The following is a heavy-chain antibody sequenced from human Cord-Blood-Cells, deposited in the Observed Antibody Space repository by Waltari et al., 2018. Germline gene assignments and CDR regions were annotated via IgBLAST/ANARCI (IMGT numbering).Heavy chain of an antibody. Sequence: QVQLVPSGAEVMNPGASVNVCCKAYGYTFTSYDINWVRQPTGHACEWMGWKNPNSGNTGYAQKFQGRVTMTRNTSISTVYMELSSLRSEDTAVYYCARGSSGIAAAGTIDPYWYFDLWGRGTLVTVSS. J-gene: IGHJ2*01. CDR2: KNPNSGNT. V-gene: IGHV1-8*01. D-gene: IGHD6-13*01. CDR3: ARGSSGIAAAGTIDPYWYFDL. CDR1: GYTFTSYD.